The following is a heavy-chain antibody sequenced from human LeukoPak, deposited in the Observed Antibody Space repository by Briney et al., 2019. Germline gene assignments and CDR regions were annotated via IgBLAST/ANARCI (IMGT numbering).Heavy chain of an antibody. CDR3: ASSVVPPYWYFDL. V-gene: IGHV4-59*01. CDR1: GGSISSYY. D-gene: IGHD2-2*01. Sequence: KTSETLSLTCTVAGGSISSYYWSWISQSPGKGLEWIGYIYYSGSTNSNPSLKSRVTLSVDTSKNQFSLKLNSVTAADAAVYYCASSVVPPYWYFDLWGRGTLVTVSS. J-gene: IGHJ2*01. CDR2: IYYSGST.